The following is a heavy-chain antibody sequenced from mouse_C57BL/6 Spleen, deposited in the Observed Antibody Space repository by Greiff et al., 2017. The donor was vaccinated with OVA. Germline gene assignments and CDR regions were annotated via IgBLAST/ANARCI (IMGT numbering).Heavy chain of an antibody. CDR3: ASPGYYDAMDY. CDR1: GFSLTSYG. Sequence: VKVVESGPGLVQPSQSLSITCTVSGFSLTSYGVHWVRQSPGKGLEWLGVIWSGGSTDYNAAFISRLSISKDNSKSQVFFKMNSLQADDTAIYYCASPGYYDAMDYWGQGTSVTVSS. D-gene: IGHD2-2*01. J-gene: IGHJ4*01. CDR2: IWSGGST. V-gene: IGHV2-2*01.